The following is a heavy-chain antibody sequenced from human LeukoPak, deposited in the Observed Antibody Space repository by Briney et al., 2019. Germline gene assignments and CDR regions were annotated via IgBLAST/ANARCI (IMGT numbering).Heavy chain of an antibody. Sequence: GGSLRLSCAASGFTFSNYWMHWVRQAPGKGLEWVSAISGSGGSTYYADSVKGRFTISRDNSKNTLYLQMNSLRAEDTAVYYCAKETAVVGWYHGMDVWGQWTTVTVSS. CDR1: GFTFSNYW. CDR2: ISGSGGST. CDR3: AKETAVVGWYHGMDV. J-gene: IGHJ6*02. D-gene: IGHD6-19*01. V-gene: IGHV3-23*01.